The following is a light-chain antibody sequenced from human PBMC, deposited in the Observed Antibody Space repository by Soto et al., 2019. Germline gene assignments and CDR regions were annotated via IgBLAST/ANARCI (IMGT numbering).Light chain of an antibody. J-gene: IGLJ2*01. CDR3: SSYTSRSTDVV. CDR2: EVS. Sequence: QSALTQPASVSGSPGQSITISCTGTSSDVGGYNYVSWYQQHPGKAPKLMIYEVSNRPSGVSNRFSGSKSGNTASLTISGLQAEDEADYYCSSYTSRSTDVVFGGGTKVTVL. CDR1: SSDVGGYNY. V-gene: IGLV2-14*01.